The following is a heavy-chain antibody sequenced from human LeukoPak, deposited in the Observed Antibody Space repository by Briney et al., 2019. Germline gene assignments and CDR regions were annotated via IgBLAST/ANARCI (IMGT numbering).Heavy chain of an antibody. Sequence: PGGSLTLSCAASGFTFSTYAINWVRQAPGKGLEWVAVISFDVRNKYYADSVKGRFTISRDNSKNTLYLQMNSLRAEDTAVYYCARGYCSSIECYIDYWGQGTLVTVSS. D-gene: IGHD2-2*01. CDR2: ISFDVRNK. V-gene: IGHV3-30*07. CDR1: GFTFSTYA. CDR3: ARGYCSSIECYIDY. J-gene: IGHJ4*02.